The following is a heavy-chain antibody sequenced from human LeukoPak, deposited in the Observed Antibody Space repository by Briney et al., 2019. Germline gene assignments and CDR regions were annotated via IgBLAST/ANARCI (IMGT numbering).Heavy chain of an antibody. D-gene: IGHD6-13*01. J-gene: IGHJ4*02. CDR2: ISGSGGYT. V-gene: IGHV3-23*01. Sequence: GGSLRLSCAASGFTFSSYAMSWVRQAPGKGLEWVSSISGSGGYTYYADSVKGRFTISRDNSKNTLYLQMNSLRAEDTAVYYCAKDLYSSNSMLRFDYWGQGTLVTVS. CDR1: GFTFSSYA. CDR3: AKDLYSSNSMLRFDY.